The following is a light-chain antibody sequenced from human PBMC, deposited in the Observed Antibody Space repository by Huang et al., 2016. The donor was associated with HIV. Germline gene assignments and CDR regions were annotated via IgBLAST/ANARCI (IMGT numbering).Light chain of an antibody. V-gene: IGKV3-15*01. CDR3: QQYNKWPRT. Sequence: EIVMTQSPATLSVSPGERATLSCRASQSVTGNLAWYQHKPGHPPRLLIYGASTRAAGAAARFNASGSGTEFTLTINSLQSEDFAVYYCQQYNKWPRTFGPGTKVDVK. J-gene: IGKJ3*01. CDR2: GAS. CDR1: QSVTGN.